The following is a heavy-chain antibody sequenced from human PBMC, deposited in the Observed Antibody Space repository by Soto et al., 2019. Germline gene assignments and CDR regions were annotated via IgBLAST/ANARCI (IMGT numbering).Heavy chain of an antibody. CDR3: RVWDGDASFYYYYGMDV. Sequence: QLQLQESGPGLVKPSETLSLTCTVSGGSISSSSYYWGWIRQPPGKGLEWIGSIYYSGGTYYNPSLKSRVTISVDTSKNQFSLKLSSVTAADTAVYYCRVWDGDASFYYYYGMDVWGQGTTVTVSS. V-gene: IGHV4-39*01. J-gene: IGHJ6*02. CDR1: GGSISSSSYY. D-gene: IGHD4-17*01. CDR2: IYYSGGT.